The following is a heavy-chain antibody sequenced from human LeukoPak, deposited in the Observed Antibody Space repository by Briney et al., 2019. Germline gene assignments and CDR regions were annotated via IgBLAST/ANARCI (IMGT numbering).Heavy chain of an antibody. CDR2: FDPEDGET. V-gene: IGHV1-24*01. Sequence: ASVKVSCKVSGYTLTELSMHWVRQAPGKGLEWMGGFDPEDGETIYAQKFQGRVTMTEDTSTDTAYMELSSLRSEDTAVYYCATDANLKGFWRATYYYYGMDVWGQGTTVTVSS. D-gene: IGHD3-3*01. CDR3: ATDANLKGFWRATYYYYGMDV. J-gene: IGHJ6*02. CDR1: GYTLTELS.